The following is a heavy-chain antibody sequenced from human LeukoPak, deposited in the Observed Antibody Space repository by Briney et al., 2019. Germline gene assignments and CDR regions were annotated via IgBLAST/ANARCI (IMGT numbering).Heavy chain of an antibody. CDR1: GGSISRDY. CDR2: IYYSGST. CDR3: ARDGGYSYGTNFDY. D-gene: IGHD5-18*01. Sequence: PSETLSLTCTVSGGSISRDYWSWIRQPPGKGLEWIGYIYYSGSTNYNPSLKSRVTISVDTSKNQFSLKLSSVTAADTAVYYCARDGGYSYGTNFDYWGQGTLVTVSS. J-gene: IGHJ4*02. V-gene: IGHV4-59*01.